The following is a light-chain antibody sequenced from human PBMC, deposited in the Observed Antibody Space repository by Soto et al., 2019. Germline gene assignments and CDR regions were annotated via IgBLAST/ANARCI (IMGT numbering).Light chain of an antibody. V-gene: IGLV2-23*02. CDR3: CSYAGGSAWV. Sequence: QSVLTQPASVSGSLGQSITISCTGTRSDVGSYNLVSWYQQHPGKAPKVMIYEVSKGPSGVSNRFSGSKSGNTASLTISGLQAEDEADYYFCSYAGGSAWVFGGGTKLTVL. CDR2: EVS. CDR1: RSDVGSYNL. J-gene: IGLJ3*02.